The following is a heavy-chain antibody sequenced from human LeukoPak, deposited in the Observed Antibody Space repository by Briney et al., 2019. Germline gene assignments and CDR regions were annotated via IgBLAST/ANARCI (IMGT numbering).Heavy chain of an antibody. D-gene: IGHD3-16*01. CDR3: ANHPSGFYDVSAPGDY. J-gene: IGHJ4*02. Sequence: GGSLRLSCAASGFTFSSYAMSWVRQAPGKGLEWVSAISGSGGSTYYADSVKGRFTISRDNSKNTLYLQMNSLRAEDTAVYYCANHPSGFYDVSAPGDYWGQGTLVTVSS. V-gene: IGHV3-23*01. CDR1: GFTFSSYA. CDR2: ISGSGGST.